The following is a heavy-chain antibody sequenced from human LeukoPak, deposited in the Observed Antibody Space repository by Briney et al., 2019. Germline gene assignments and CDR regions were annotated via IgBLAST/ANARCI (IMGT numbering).Heavy chain of an antibody. CDR3: ARESCSGGSCPLDY. Sequence: SETLSLTCTVSGVSISSYYWSWIRQPPGKGLEWIGYIYYSGSTNYNPSLKSRVTISVDTSKNQFSLKLSSVTAADTAVYYCARESCSGGSCPLDYWGQGTLVTVSS. D-gene: IGHD2-15*01. CDR2: IYYSGST. V-gene: IGHV4-59*01. J-gene: IGHJ4*02. CDR1: GVSISSYY.